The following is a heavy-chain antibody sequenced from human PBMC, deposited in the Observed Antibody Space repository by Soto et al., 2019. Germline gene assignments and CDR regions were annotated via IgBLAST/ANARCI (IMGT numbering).Heavy chain of an antibody. Sequence: PSETLYLTCTVSGGSISSGGYYWSWIRQHPGKGLEWIGYIYYSGSTYYNPSLKSRVTISVDTSKNQFSLKLSSVTAADTAVYYCARERGGIGYCSSTSCRLSSFFDYWGQGTLVTVSS. CDR2: IYYSGST. CDR1: GGSISSGGYY. V-gene: IGHV4-31*03. D-gene: IGHD2-2*01. J-gene: IGHJ4*02. CDR3: ARERGGIGYCSSTSCRLSSFFDY.